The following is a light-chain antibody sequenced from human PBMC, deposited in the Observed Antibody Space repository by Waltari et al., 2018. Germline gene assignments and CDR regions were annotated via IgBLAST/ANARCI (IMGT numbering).Light chain of an antibody. CDR1: SSDLGGYSF. Sequence: QSALTQPASVSGSPGQSITISCTRSSSDLGGYSFVSWYQQHPGKAPQLMIYDVSHRPSGVSTRFSGSKSGNTASLTISGLQPEDEADYYCSSYTSIIPPFLFGTGTKVTVL. V-gene: IGLV2-14*01. J-gene: IGLJ1*01. CDR2: DVS. CDR3: SSYTSIIPPFL.